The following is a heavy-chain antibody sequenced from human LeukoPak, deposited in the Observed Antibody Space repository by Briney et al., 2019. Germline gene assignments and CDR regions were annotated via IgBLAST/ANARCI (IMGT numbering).Heavy chain of an antibody. Sequence: GGSLRLPCAASGFTFSSYGMHWVRQAPGKGLEWVAYIRYDGSNKYYENSMKGRFTISRDNSKNMLYLQMNSLRAEDTAVYYCAKDGSGSYSLYYYFDYWGQGTPVTVSS. D-gene: IGHD3-10*01. V-gene: IGHV3-30*02. CDR2: IRYDGSNK. J-gene: IGHJ4*02. CDR3: AKDGSGSYSLYYYFDY. CDR1: GFTFSSYG.